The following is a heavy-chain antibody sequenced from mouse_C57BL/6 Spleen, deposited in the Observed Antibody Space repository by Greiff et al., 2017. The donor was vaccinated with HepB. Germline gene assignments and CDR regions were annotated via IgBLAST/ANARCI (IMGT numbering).Heavy chain of an antibody. CDR2: IDPSDSYT. CDR1: GYTFTSYW. D-gene: IGHD3-3*01. V-gene: IGHV1-59*01. J-gene: IGHJ2*01. Sequence: QVQLQQPGAELVRPGTSVKLSCKASGYTFTSYWMHWVKQRPGQGLEWIGVIDPSDSYTNYNQKFKGKATLTVDTSSSTAYMQLSSLTSEDSAVYYCAAGDWIDYWGQGTTLTVSS. CDR3: AAGDWIDY.